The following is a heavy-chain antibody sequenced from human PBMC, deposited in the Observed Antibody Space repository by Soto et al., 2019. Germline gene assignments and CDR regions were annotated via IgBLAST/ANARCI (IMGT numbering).Heavy chain of an antibody. D-gene: IGHD1-26*01. CDR3: ASGWVGLDYYYYGMDV. CDR1: GFTVSSNY. Sequence: GGSLRLSCAASGFTVSSNYMSWVRQAPGKGLEWVSVIYSGCSTYYADSVKGRFTISRDNSKNTLYLHMNSLRAEDTAVCYCASGWVGLDYYYYGMDVWGQGTTVTFSS. CDR2: IYSGCST. J-gene: IGHJ6*02. V-gene: IGHV3-53*01.